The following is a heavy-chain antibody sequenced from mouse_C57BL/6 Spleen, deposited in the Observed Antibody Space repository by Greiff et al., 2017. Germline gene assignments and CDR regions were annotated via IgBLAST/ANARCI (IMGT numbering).Heavy chain of an antibody. Sequence: EVQLQQSGPELVKPGASVKISCKASGYSFTGYYMNWVKQSPEKSLEWIGEINPSTGGTTYNQKFKAKATLTVDKSSSTAYMQLKSLTSEDSAVYYCARQTLYDGYPGYAMDYWGQGTSVTVSS. J-gene: IGHJ4*01. CDR3: ARQTLYDGYPGYAMDY. CDR2: INPSTGGT. D-gene: IGHD2-3*01. V-gene: IGHV1-42*01. CDR1: GYSFTGYY.